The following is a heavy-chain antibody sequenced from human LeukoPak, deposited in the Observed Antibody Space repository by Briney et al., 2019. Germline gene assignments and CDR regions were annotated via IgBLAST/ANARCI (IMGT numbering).Heavy chain of an antibody. CDR2: IIPIFGTT. CDR1: GYTFTSYG. V-gene: IGHV1-69*06. Sequence: ASVKVSCKASGYTFTSYGISWVRQAPGQGLEWMGGIIPIFGTTNYAQKFQDRVTITADKSTSTAYMELSSPRSEDTAVYYCARVVGLTGYSSSWYSGYYYYMDVWGKGTTVTVSS. J-gene: IGHJ6*03. CDR3: ARVVGLTGYSSSWYSGYYYYMDV. D-gene: IGHD6-13*01.